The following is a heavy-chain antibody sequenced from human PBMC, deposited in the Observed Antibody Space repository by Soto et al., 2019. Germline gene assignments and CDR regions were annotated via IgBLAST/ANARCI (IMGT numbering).Heavy chain of an antibody. D-gene: IGHD1-26*01. CDR2: ISGSGGST. V-gene: IGHV3-23*01. CDR3: ARDPLSVNYNEY. CDR1: GFTFSSYA. Sequence: EVQLLESGGGLVQPGGSLRLSCAASGFTFSSYAMSWVRQAPGKGLAWVSSISGSGGSTYYADSVRGRFTISRDNSKNTLYLQINSLRAEDTAIYYCARDPLSVNYNEYWGQGTLVTVSS. J-gene: IGHJ4*02.